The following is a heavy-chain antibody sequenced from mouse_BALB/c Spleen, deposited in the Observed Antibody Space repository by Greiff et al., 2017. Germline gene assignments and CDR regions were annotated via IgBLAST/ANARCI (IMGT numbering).Heavy chain of an antibody. Sequence: EVMLVESGGGLVKPGGSLKLSCAASGFTFSSYAMSWVRQTPEKRLEWVASISSGGSTYYPDSVKGRFTISRDNARNILYLQMSSLRSEDTAMYYCARHYRYDGYAMDYWGQGTSVTVSS. CDR1: GFTFSSYA. CDR3: ARHYRYDGYAMDY. V-gene: IGHV5-6-5*01. CDR2: ISSGGST. J-gene: IGHJ4*01. D-gene: IGHD2-14*01.